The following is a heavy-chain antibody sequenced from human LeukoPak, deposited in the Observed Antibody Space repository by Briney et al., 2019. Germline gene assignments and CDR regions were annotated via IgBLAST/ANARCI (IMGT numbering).Heavy chain of an antibody. Sequence: GASVKVSCKASGGTFSSYAISWVRQAPGQGLEWMGGIIPIFGTANYAQKFQGRVTITTDESTSTAYMALSSLRSEDTAVYYCARNILGYCSSTSCYGFDYWGQGTLVTVSS. J-gene: IGHJ4*02. CDR2: IIPIFGTA. V-gene: IGHV1-69*05. CDR3: ARNILGYCSSTSCYGFDY. D-gene: IGHD2-2*01. CDR1: GGTFSSYA.